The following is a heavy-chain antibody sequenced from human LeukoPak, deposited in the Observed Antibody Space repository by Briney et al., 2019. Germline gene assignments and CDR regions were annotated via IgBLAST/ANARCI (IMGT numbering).Heavy chain of an antibody. V-gene: IGHV3-23*01. CDR2: ISGSGGST. CDR1: GFAFSNYG. Sequence: PGGSLRLSCAASGFAFSNYGMTWVRQAPGKGLEWVSVISGSGGSTYYADSVQGRFTISRDNSKNTLYLQMNSLRAEDTAVYYCAKGGCSTTTCLNWFDPWGQGTLVTVSS. D-gene: IGHD2-2*01. CDR3: AKGGCSTTTCLNWFDP. J-gene: IGHJ5*02.